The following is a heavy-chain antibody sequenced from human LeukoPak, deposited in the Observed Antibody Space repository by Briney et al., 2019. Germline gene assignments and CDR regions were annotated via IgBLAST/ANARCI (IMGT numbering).Heavy chain of an antibody. CDR2: ISSSSSYI. V-gene: IGHV3-21*01. CDR3: ARVASGDISSSYFDY. CDR1: GFTFSSYS. Sequence: GGSLRLSCAASGFTFSSYSMNWVRQAPGKGLEWVSSISSSSSYIYYADSVKGRFTISRDNAENSLYLQMNSLRAEDTAVYYCARVASGDISSSYFDYWGQGTLVTVSS. J-gene: IGHJ4*02. D-gene: IGHD2-15*01.